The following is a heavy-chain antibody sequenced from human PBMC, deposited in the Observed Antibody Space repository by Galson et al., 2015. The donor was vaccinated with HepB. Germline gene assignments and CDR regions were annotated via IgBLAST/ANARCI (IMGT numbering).Heavy chain of an antibody. CDR3: ATVIVGLQSPYYYYGLDV. Sequence: SVKGSCKVSGYTLTELSMHWVRQAPGKGLEWVGGFDPEDGKTYSAQKFQDRVTMTEDTSTDTAYMELSSLRSEDTAVYYCATVIVGLQSPYYYYGLDVWGHGTTVTVSS. CDR2: FDPEDGKT. D-gene: IGHD1-26*01. V-gene: IGHV1-24*01. J-gene: IGHJ6*02. CDR1: GYTLTELS.